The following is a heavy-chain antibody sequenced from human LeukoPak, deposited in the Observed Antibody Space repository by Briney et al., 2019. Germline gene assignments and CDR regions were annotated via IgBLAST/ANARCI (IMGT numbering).Heavy chain of an antibody. J-gene: IGHJ6*03. D-gene: IGHD3-10*01. CDR1: GYTFTCYY. CDR2: INPNSGGT. CDR3: ARDRVLLWFGELTSRHYYYMDV. Sequence: AAVKVSCKASGYTFTCYYMHWVRQAPGQGLEGMGWINPNSGGTNYAQKFQGRVTMTRDTSISTAYMELSRLRSDDTAVYYCARDRVLLWFGELTSRHYYYMDVWGKGTTVTISS. V-gene: IGHV1-2*02.